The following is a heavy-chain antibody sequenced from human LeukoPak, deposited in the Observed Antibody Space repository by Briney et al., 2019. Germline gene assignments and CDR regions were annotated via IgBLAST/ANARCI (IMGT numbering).Heavy chain of an antibody. CDR3: ARVNWGPPYYYCYYMDV. Sequence: SETLSLTCTVSGGSISSYYWSWIRQPPGKGLEWIGYIYYSGSTNYNPSLKSRVTISVDTSKNQFSLKLSSVTAADTAVYYCARVNWGPPYYYCYYMDVWGKGTTVTVSS. D-gene: IGHD7-27*01. J-gene: IGHJ6*03. CDR1: GGSISSYY. CDR2: IYYSGST. V-gene: IGHV4-59*01.